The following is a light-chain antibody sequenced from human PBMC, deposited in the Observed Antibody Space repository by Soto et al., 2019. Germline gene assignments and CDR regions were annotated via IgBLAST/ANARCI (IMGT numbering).Light chain of an antibody. Sequence: DIQMTQSPSSLSASVGDRVTITCRASQSIKNYLNWYQQKPGKAPKLLIYAASSLQSGVPSRFSGSGSGTEFTLTISSLQPDDFATYFCQQYNSYPITFGRGTRLEIK. CDR3: QQYNSYPIT. CDR1: QSIKNY. V-gene: IGKV1-17*01. J-gene: IGKJ5*01. CDR2: AAS.